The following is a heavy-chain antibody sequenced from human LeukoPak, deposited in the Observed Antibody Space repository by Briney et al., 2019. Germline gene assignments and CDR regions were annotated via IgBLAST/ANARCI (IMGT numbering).Heavy chain of an antibody. J-gene: IGHJ6*03. CDR1: GFTFRRYG. CDR2: INHSGST. Sequence: GSLRLSCAASGFTFRRYGMSWVRQPPGKGLEWIGEINHSGSTNYNPSLKNRVTISVDTSKNQFSLKLSSVTAADTAVYYCARVSGYSSSWYSNYYYNYMDVWGKGTTVTVSS. D-gene: IGHD6-13*01. V-gene: IGHV4-34*01. CDR3: ARVSGYSSSWYSNYYYNYMDV.